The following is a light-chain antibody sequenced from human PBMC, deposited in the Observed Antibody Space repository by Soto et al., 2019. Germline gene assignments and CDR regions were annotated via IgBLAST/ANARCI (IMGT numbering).Light chain of an antibody. CDR3: QQYGSSLGVT. Sequence: TQSPSTLSASVGDRVTITCRASQSISSWLAWYQQKPGQAPRLLIYDASNRATGIPARFSGSGSGTDFTLTISSLEPEDFAVYYCQQYGSSLGVTFGGGTKVDIK. J-gene: IGKJ4*01. V-gene: IGKV3-11*01. CDR1: QSISSW. CDR2: DAS.